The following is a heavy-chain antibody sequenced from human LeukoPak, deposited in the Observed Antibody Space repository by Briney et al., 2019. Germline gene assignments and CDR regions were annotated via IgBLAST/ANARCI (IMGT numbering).Heavy chain of an antibody. D-gene: IGHD3-3*01. CDR3: ARAGYYDFWSGYWSWFDP. J-gene: IGHJ5*02. V-gene: IGHV1-46*01. CDR2: INPSGGST. CDR1: GYTFINYY. Sequence: ASVKVSCKASGYTFINYYMHWVRQAPGQGLEWMGVINPSGGSTSYAQKFQGRVTMTRDTSTSTVYMELSSLRSEDTAVYYCARAGYYDFWSGYWSWFDPWGQGTLVTVSS.